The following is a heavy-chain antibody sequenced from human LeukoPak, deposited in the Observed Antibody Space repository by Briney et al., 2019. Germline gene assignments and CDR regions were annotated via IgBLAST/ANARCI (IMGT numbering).Heavy chain of an antibody. V-gene: IGHV3-11*01. J-gene: IGHJ4*02. CDR2: ISSSGSTI. CDR1: GFTFSDYY. CDR3: ARDPYYGSGSYSTFEY. Sequence: GGSLRLSCAASGFTFSDYYMSWIRQAPGKGLEWVSYISSSGSTIYYADSVKGRFTISRDNAKNSLYLQMNSLRAEDTALYHCARDPYYGSGSYSTFEYWGQGTLVTVSS. D-gene: IGHD3-10*01.